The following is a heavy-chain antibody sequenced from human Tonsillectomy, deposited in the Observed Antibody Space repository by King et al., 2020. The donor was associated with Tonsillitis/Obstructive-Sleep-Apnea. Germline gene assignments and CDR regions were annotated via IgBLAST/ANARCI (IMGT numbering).Heavy chain of an antibody. J-gene: IGHJ6*03. CDR2: ISYDGSNK. CDR3: AKELGDTAMGFYYYYYMDV. CDR1: GFTFSSYG. D-gene: IGHD5-18*01. V-gene: IGHV3-30*18. Sequence: VQLVESGGGVVQPGRSLRLSCAASGFTFSSYGMHWVRQAPGKGLEWVAVISYDGSNKYYADSVKGRFTISRDNSKNTLYLQMNSLRAEDTAVYYCAKELGDTAMGFYYYYYMDVWGKGTTVTVSS.